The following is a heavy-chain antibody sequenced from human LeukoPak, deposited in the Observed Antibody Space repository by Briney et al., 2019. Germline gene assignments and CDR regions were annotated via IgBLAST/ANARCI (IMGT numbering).Heavy chain of an antibody. V-gene: IGHV3-66*01. CDR3: AREQVVVGRGYYGMDV. D-gene: IGHD2-2*01. Sequence: GGSLRLSCAASGFTVSSNYINWVRQAPGKGLEWVSVMYSGGSTFYGDSVKGRFTTSRDNSMNTLYLQMNSLRVDDTAVYYCAREQVVVGRGYYGMDVWGQGTTVTVSS. J-gene: IGHJ6*02. CDR2: MYSGGST. CDR1: GFTVSSNY.